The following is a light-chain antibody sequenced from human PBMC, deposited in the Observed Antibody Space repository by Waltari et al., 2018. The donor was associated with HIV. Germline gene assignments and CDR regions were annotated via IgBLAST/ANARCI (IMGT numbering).Light chain of an antibody. V-gene: IGLV7-46*01. CDR3: LLSYSGARPAI. CDR1: SGPVTSGHY. Sequence: QAVVTQEPALTVSPGGTVTLTCGSSSGPVTSGHYPHWFQQKPGQAPRALIYDTNNKHSWTPARSSGSFLGGKAALTLSGAQPEDEADYFCLLSYSGARPAIFGGGTKLSVL. CDR2: DTN. J-gene: IGLJ2*01.